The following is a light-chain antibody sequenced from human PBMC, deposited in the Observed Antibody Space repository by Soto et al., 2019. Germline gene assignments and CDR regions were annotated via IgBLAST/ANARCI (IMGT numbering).Light chain of an antibody. V-gene: IGKV2-28*01. CDR1: QTVLDSSNNKDF. CDR2: LGS. J-gene: IGKJ1*01. Sequence: DIVMTQSPDSLAVSLGERATINCKSSQTVLDSSNNKDFLTWYLQKPGQSPQLLIYLGSNRASGVPDRFSGSGSGTDFTLKISRVEAEDVGVYYCMQALQTAWTFGQGTKVDIK. CDR3: MQALQTAWT.